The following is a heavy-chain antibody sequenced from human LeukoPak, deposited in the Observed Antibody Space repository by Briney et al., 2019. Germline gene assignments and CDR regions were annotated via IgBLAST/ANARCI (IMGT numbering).Heavy chain of an antibody. V-gene: IGHV5-51*01. CDR1: GYRFTSYW. Sequence: GESLQISCKGSGYRFTSYWIGWVRQLPGKGLEWMGIIYPGDSDTRYSPSFQGQVTISADKSISTAYLQWSSLKASDTAMYYCASQIGVAGSRGAVGFDYWGQGTLVTVSS. CDR2: IYPGDSDT. CDR3: ASQIGVAGSRGAVGFDY. J-gene: IGHJ4*02. D-gene: IGHD2-15*01.